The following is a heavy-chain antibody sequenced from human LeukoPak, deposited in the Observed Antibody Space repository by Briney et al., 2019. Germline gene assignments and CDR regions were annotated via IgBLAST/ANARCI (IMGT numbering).Heavy chain of an antibody. D-gene: IGHD3-10*01. CDR1: GFTFTSAW. CDR3: AVWFGESVP. Sequence: PGGSLRLSCAASGFTFTSAWMSWLRQTPEKGLEWVAHMNEDGSGRFYVDSAKGRFTISRDDTQNSVYLQMNSLRVEDTAVYYCAVWFGESVPWGQGTLVTVSS. J-gene: IGHJ5*02. V-gene: IGHV3-7*01. CDR2: MNEDGSGR.